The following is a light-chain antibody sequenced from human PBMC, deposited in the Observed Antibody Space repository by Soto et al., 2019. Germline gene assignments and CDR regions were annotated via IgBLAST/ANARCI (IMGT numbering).Light chain of an antibody. V-gene: IGLV2-11*01. CDR3: CSYAGTYPPWV. J-gene: IGLJ3*02. Sequence: QSALPQPLSVSGSPGQSVTISCTGTSRDVGDYNYVSWYQQHPGKVPKLIIYRVTGRPSGIPDRFSGSKSGNTASLTISGLQAEDEADSYCCSYAGTYPPWVFGGGTKLTVL. CDR1: SRDVGDYNY. CDR2: RVT.